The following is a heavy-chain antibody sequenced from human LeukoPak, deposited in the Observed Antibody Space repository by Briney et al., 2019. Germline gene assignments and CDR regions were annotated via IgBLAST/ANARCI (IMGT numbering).Heavy chain of an antibody. CDR2: TYYRSKWYN. V-gene: IGHV6-1*01. CDR3: ARDPYLGSSWYGYYYGMDV. Sequence: SQTLSLTCAISEDSVSSNSAAWNWIRQSPSRGLEWLGRTYYRSKWYNDYAVSVKSRITINPDTSKNQFSLQLNSVTPEDTAVYYCARDPYLGSSWYGYYYGMDVWGQGTTVTVSS. J-gene: IGHJ6*02. CDR1: EDSVSSNSAA. D-gene: IGHD6-13*01.